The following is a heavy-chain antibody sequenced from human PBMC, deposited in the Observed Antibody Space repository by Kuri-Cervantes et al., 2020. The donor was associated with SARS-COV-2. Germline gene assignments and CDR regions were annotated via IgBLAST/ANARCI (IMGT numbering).Heavy chain of an antibody. CDR3: STIDNSDTDAYDI. V-gene: IGHV3-15*07. CDR1: GFTFSNAW. Sequence: ETLSLTCAASGFTFSNAWMNWVRQAPGKGLEWVGRIKSKTDGGTTDYAAPVKGRFTISRDDSKNTLYLQMNSLKTEDTAVYFCSTIDNSDTDAYDIWGQGTMVTVSS. J-gene: IGHJ3*02. CDR2: IKSKTDGGTT. D-gene: IGHD3-22*01.